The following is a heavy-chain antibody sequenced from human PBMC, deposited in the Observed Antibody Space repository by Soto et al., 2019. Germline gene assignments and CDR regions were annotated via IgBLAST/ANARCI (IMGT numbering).Heavy chain of an antibody. D-gene: IGHD3-22*01. V-gene: IGHV3-33*01. CDR3: ARGMGHSSGYFDY. CDR1: GFTFSNFG. Sequence: ESGGGVVQPGRSLRLSCAASGFTFSNFGMHWVRQAPGKGLEWVAVIWYDGSNKYYADSVKGRFTISRDNSKNTLFLQMNSLRVEDTAVYYCARGMGHSSGYFDYWGQGTLVTVSS. CDR2: IWYDGSNK. J-gene: IGHJ4*02.